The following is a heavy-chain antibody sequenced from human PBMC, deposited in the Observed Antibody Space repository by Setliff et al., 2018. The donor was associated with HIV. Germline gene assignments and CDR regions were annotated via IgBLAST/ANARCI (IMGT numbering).Heavy chain of an antibody. J-gene: IGHJ4*02. D-gene: IGHD2-21*02. CDR3: ATLDPSGGNFLAY. CDR1: GDTDFY. V-gene: IGHV4-4*09. CDR2: IHASGKT. Sequence: LSLTCTVSGDTDFYWNWIRQPPGKGLEWIGYIHASGKTNYNPSLKSRVTISLDTPKMQFSLHLTSVTAADTAVYYCATLDPSGGNFLAYWGQGTLVTVSS.